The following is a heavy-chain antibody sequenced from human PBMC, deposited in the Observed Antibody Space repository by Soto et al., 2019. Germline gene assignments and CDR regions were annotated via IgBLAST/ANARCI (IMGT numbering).Heavy chain of an antibody. CDR3: AKSVITTGGPFPC. V-gene: IGHV3-23*01. CDR1: GFTFSSCA. Sequence: EVQLWESGGGLAQPGGSLRLSCVASGFTFSSCAMSWFRQAPGKGLEWVSGISGSGGTTYYAGSVKGRFTISRDNSKNTLYLQMNSLRAEDTAAYYCAKSVITTGGPFPCWGQGTLVTVSS. J-gene: IGHJ4*02. D-gene: IGHD3-22*01. CDR2: ISGSGGTT.